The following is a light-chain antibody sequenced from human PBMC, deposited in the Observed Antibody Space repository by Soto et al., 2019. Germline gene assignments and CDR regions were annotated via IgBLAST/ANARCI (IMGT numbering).Light chain of an antibody. CDR3: QQYGSIPYT. V-gene: IGKV3-20*01. J-gene: IGKJ2*01. CDR2: GSS. Sequence: EIVLTQSPGTLSLSPGERATLSCRASQSVSRGYLAWYQQKPGQAPRLLLYGSSNRATGIPDRFSGSGSGTDFTLTISRLEPEDFAVYSFQQYGSIPYTFGQGTKLEI. CDR1: QSVSRGY.